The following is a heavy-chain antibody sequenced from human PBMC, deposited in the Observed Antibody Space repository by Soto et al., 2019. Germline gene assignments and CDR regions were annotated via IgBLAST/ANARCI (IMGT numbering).Heavy chain of an antibody. CDR2: INHSGST. J-gene: IGHJ6*03. Sequence: SETLSLTCAVYGGSFSGYYWSWIRQPPGKGLEWIGEINHSGSTNYNPSLKSRVTIPVDTSKNQFSLKLSSVTAADTAVYYCASSAPPYYYYYMDVWGKGTTVTVSS. CDR3: ASSAPPYYYYYMDV. D-gene: IGHD3-10*01. CDR1: GGSFSGYY. V-gene: IGHV4-34*01.